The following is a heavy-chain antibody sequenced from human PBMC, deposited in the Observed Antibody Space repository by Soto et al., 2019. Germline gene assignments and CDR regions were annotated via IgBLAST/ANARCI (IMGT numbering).Heavy chain of an antibody. V-gene: IGHV3-23*01. CDR3: GKEGYCAGNYNKGNYFYY. CDR1: GFTFSNYV. CDR2: INSGANT. J-gene: IGHJ4*02. D-gene: IGHD3-10*01. Sequence: EVQVLESGGGLVQPGGSLRLSCAASGFTFSNYVMSWVRQAPGKGLEWVSSINSGANTYYADSVKGRFNISRDNSKNTMDLPNNSLKAQDTGVYYWGKEGYCAGNYNKGNYFYYWGPGALVTVSS.